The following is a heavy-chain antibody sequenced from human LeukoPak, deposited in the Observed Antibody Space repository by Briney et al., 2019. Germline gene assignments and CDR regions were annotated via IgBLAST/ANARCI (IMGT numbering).Heavy chain of an antibody. CDR2: ISYDGSNK. Sequence: GGSLRLSCAASGFTFSSYGMHWVRQAPGKGLEWVAVISYDGSNKYYADSVKGRFTISRDNSKNTLYLQMNSLSAEDTAVYYCAKEDYFNSGSYRGHWGQGTLVTVSS. CDR3: AKEDYFNSGSYRGH. D-gene: IGHD3-10*01. CDR1: GFTFSSYG. V-gene: IGHV3-30*18. J-gene: IGHJ4*02.